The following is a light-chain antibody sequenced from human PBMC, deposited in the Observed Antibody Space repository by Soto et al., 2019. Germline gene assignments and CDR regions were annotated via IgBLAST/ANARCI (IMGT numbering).Light chain of an antibody. CDR3: QQRSNRPWT. Sequence: IVLTQSPATLSLSPGERATLSCRASQSVSSYLAWYQQKPGQAPRLLIYEASNRATGIPARFSGSGSGTDFTLTISSLEPEDFAVYYCQQRSNRPWTVGQGTKVEIK. V-gene: IGKV3-11*01. CDR1: QSVSSY. J-gene: IGKJ1*01. CDR2: EAS.